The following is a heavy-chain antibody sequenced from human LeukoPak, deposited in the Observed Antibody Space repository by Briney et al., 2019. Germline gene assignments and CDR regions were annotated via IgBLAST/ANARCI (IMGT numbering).Heavy chain of an antibody. J-gene: IGHJ4*02. CDR3: AKTRPLDSSSWSHGDY. Sequence: GGSLRLSCAASGFTFSSYAMSWVRQAPGKGLEWVSAISGSGDSTYYGDSVKGRFTISRDNFKNTLYLQMNSLRAEDTAVYYXAKTRPLDSSSWSHGDYWGQGTLVTVSS. V-gene: IGHV3-23*01. CDR2: ISGSGDST. CDR1: GFTFSSYA. D-gene: IGHD6-13*01.